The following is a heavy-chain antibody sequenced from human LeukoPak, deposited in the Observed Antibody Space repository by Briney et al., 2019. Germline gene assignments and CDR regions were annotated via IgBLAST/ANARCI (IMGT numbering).Heavy chain of an antibody. Sequence: PSETLSLTCAAYGGSFSGYYWSWIRQPPGKGLEWIGEINHSGSTNYNPSLKSRVTISVDTSKNQFSLKLSSVTAADTAVYYCASVVAVAGNDYFDYWGQGTLVTVSS. CDR2: INHSGST. J-gene: IGHJ4*02. CDR1: GGSFSGYY. D-gene: IGHD6-19*01. CDR3: ASVVAVAGNDYFDY. V-gene: IGHV4-34*01.